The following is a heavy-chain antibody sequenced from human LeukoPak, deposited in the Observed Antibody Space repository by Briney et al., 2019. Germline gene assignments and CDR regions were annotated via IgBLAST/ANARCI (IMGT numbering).Heavy chain of an antibody. J-gene: IGHJ4*02. V-gene: IGHV4-59*01. D-gene: IGHD4-17*01. Sequence: PSETLSLTCTVSGGSISGSYWSWIRQPPGKGLEWIAYMYNSGSTNYNPSLKSRVTISIDTSKNQFSLKLSSLTAADTAIYYCARGIESYGDYGYWGQGILVTVSS. CDR2: MYNSGST. CDR3: ARGIESYGDYGY. CDR1: GGSISGSY.